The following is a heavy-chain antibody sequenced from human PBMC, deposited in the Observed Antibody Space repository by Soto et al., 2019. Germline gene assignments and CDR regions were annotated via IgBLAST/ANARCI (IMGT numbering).Heavy chain of an antibody. CDR3: ARAGYCGGDCAFPDY. Sequence: QVQLQESGPGLVKPSETLSLTCTVSGGSISSYFWSWIRQPPGKGLEWIGYIYYSGSTNYNPSLKSRVTISGDTSKHQLSLKLSSVTAADTAVYYCARAGYCGGDCAFPDYWGQGTLVTVSS. D-gene: IGHD2-21*02. CDR2: IYYSGST. J-gene: IGHJ4*02. CDR1: GGSISSYF. V-gene: IGHV4-59*01.